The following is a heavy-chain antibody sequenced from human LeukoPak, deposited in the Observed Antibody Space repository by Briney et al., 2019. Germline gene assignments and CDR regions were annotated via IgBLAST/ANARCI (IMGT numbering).Heavy chain of an antibody. V-gene: IGHV3-33*01. CDR2: LWYDGTNK. CDR3: ARARNTYDSSGFSALDY. Sequence: GRSLRLSCAASEFSFSSYGTHSVRPTPGEGLQRVASLWYDGTNKYNADSVKGRFTISIDNSRITPYLQMNILTAEATAVYSCARARNTYDSSGFSALDYWGQGSLVTV. D-gene: IGHD3-22*01. CDR1: EFSFSSYG. J-gene: IGHJ4*02.